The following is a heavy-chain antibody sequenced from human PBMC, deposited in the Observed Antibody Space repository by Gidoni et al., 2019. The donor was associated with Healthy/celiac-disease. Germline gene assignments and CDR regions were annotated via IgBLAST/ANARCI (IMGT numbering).Heavy chain of an antibody. CDR1: GFTFSNAW. CDR3: TTAVLKYSSGWY. V-gene: IGHV3-15*01. Sequence: EVQLVESGGGLVKPGGSLRLSCAASGFTFSNAWMSWVRQAPGKGLEWVGRIKSKTDGGTTDYAAPVKGRFTISRDDSKNTLYLQMNSLKTEDTAVYYCTTAVLKYSSGWYWGQGTLVTVSS. D-gene: IGHD6-19*01. J-gene: IGHJ4*02. CDR2: IKSKTDGGTT.